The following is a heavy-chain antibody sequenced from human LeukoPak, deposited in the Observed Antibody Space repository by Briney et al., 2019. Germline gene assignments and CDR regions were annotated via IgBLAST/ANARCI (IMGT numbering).Heavy chain of an antibody. Sequence: GASVKVSCKASGGTFSSYAISWVRQAPGQGLEWMGGIIPIFGTANYAQKFQGRVTITADESTSTAYMELSSLRSEDTAVYYCARTRYSSSWFDPWGQGTLVTVSS. J-gene: IGHJ5*02. V-gene: IGHV1-69*13. CDR3: ARTRYSSSWFDP. CDR2: IIPIFGTA. D-gene: IGHD6-13*01. CDR1: GGTFSSYA.